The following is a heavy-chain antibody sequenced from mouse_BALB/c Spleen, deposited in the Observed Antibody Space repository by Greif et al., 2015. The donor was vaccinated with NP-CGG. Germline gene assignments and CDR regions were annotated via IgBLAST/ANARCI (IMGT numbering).Heavy chain of an antibody. CDR1: GFSLTSYG. Sequence: VQLQESGPGLVQPSQSLSITCTVSGFSLTSYGVHWVRQSPGKGLEWLGVIWRGGSTDYNAAFMSRLSITKDNSKSQVFFKMNSLQANDTAIYYCAKNSGATFYFDYWGQGTTLTVSS. CDR3: AKNSGATFYFDY. CDR2: IWRGGST. J-gene: IGHJ2*01. D-gene: IGHD3-1*01. V-gene: IGHV2-5*01.